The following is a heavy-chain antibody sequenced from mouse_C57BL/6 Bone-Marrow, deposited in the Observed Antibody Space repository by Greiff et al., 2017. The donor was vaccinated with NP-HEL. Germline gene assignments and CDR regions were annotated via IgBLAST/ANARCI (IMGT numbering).Heavy chain of an antibody. V-gene: IGHV1-75*01. CDR3: ATYYYGSGFAY. CDR1: GYTFTDYY. Sequence: VQLQQSGPELVKPGASVKISCKASGYTFTDYYINWVKQRPGQGLEWIGWIFPGSGSTYYNEKFKGKATLTVDKSYSTAYMLLSSLTSEDAAVYCGATYYYGSGFAYWGQGTLVTVSA. D-gene: IGHD1-1*01. CDR2: IFPGSGST. J-gene: IGHJ3*01.